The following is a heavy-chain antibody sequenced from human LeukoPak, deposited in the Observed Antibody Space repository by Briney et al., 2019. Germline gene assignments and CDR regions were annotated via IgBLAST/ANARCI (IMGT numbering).Heavy chain of an antibody. CDR2: IRYDGSNK. Sequence: GGSLRLSCAASGFTFSSYSMNWVRQAPGKGLEWVAFIRYDGSNKYYADSVKGRFTISRDNSKNTLYLQMNSLRAEDTAVYYCAKDHPAPYCSGGSCYFDYWGQGTLVTVSS. V-gene: IGHV3-30*02. D-gene: IGHD2-15*01. CDR1: GFTFSSYS. CDR3: AKDHPAPYCSGGSCYFDY. J-gene: IGHJ4*02.